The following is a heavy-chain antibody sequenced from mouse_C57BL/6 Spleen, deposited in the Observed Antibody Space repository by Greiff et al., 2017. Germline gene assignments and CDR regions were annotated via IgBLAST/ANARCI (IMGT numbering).Heavy chain of an antibody. CDR2: IDPSDSYT. Sequence: QVQLQQPGAELVKPGASVKLSCKASGYTFTSYWMQWVKQRPGQGLEWIGEIDPSDSYTNYNQKFKGKATLTVDTSSSTAYMQLSSLTSEDSAVYYSAGFITTVYFDYWGQGTTLTVSS. D-gene: IGHD1-1*01. CDR3: AGFITTVYFDY. J-gene: IGHJ2*01. CDR1: GYTFTSYW. V-gene: IGHV1-50*01.